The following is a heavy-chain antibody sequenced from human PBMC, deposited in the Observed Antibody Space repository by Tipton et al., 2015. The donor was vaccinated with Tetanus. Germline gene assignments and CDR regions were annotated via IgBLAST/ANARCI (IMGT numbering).Heavy chain of an antibody. Sequence: GSLRLSCAVSGGSISSNYWWSWVRQSPGTGLEWIGEISHNGSTNYNPSLKSRVTISVDKSKNQFSLRLGSVPAADTAMYCCAREPAATGTSLFDYWGQGALVTVSS. CDR1: GGSISSNYW. CDR3: AREPAATGTSLFDY. CDR2: ISHNGST. J-gene: IGHJ4*02. V-gene: IGHV4-4*01. D-gene: IGHD6-13*01.